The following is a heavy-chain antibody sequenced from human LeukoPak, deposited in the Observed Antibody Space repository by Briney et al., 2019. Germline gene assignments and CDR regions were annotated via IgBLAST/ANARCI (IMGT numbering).Heavy chain of an antibody. V-gene: IGHV4-38-2*02. CDR3: ARHFENNPSLFDY. CDR2: IYHSGST. Sequence: SETLSLTCTVSGYSISSGYYWGWIRQPPGKGLEWIGSIYHSGSTYYNPSLKSRVTISVDTSKNQFSLKLSSVTAADTAVYYCARHFENNPSLFDYWGQGTLVTVSS. CDR1: GYSISSGYY. D-gene: IGHD3-9*01. J-gene: IGHJ4*02.